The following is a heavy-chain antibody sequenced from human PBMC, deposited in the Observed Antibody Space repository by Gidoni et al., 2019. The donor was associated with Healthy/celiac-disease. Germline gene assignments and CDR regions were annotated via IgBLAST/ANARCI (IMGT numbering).Heavy chain of an antibody. V-gene: IGHV3-23*01. J-gene: IGHJ6*02. CDR2: ISGSGGST. D-gene: IGHD2-21*02. CDR1: GFTFSSYA. CDR3: AKDSSPNCGGDCYSFYYYGMDV. Sequence: EVQLLESGGGLVQPGGSLRLSCAASGFTFSSYAMRWVRQSPGKGLGWGSAISGSGGSTYYADSVKGRFNSSRDNAKNTLYLQMNSLRAEDTAVYYCAKDSSPNCGGDCYSFYYYGMDVWGQGTTVTVSS.